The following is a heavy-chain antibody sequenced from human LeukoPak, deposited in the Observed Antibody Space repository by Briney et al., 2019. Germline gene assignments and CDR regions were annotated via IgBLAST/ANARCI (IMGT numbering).Heavy chain of an antibody. CDR3: TRDPYYFDSSGYYPPV. CDR1: GFTFRDYA. J-gene: IGHJ4*02. Sequence: GGSLRLSCTGFGFTFRDYAVSWVRQAPGKGLECIGFIRSKVYGGTTEYAASVKGRFTISRDDSKSIAYLQMNSLKTEDTAVYYCTRDPYYFDSSGYYPPVWGQGTLVTVSS. CDR2: IRSKVYGGTT. V-gene: IGHV3-49*04. D-gene: IGHD3-22*01.